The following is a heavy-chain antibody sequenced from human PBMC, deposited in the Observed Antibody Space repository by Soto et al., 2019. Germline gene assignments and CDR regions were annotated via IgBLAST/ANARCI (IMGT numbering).Heavy chain of an antibody. Sequence: ASVKVSCKASGYTFTSHDINWMRQTTGQGLEWMGWMNPNSGHTNSAQKFQGRVTMTRDTSIDTAYMELTNLRSEDTAIYYCASDMSTTWGQGTLVTVSS. J-gene: IGHJ5*02. CDR3: ASDMSTT. D-gene: IGHD2-2*01. CDR2: MNPNSGHT. V-gene: IGHV1-8*01. CDR1: GYTFTSHD.